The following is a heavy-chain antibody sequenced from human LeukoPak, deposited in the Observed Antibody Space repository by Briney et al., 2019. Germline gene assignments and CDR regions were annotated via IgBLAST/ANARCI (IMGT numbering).Heavy chain of an antibody. J-gene: IGHJ6*03. CDR3: ASTEWDYYYYVDV. V-gene: IGHV3-21*01. D-gene: IGHD2-8*01. Sequence: PGGSLRLSCAASGFTFSSYAMHWVRQAPGKGLEWVSSISSSSSYIYYADSVKGRFTISRDNAKNSLYLQMNSLRAEDTAVYYCASTEWDYYYYVDVWGKGTTVTVSS. CDR2: ISSSSSYI. CDR1: GFTFSSYA.